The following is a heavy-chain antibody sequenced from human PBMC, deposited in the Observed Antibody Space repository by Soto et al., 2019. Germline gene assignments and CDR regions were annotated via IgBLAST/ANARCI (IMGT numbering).Heavy chain of an antibody. D-gene: IGHD6-19*01. CDR2: ISAYNGNT. CDR3: ARVRNVAVAGTRWFDP. J-gene: IGHJ5*02. V-gene: IGHV1-18*01. Sequence: QVQLVQSGAEVKKPGASVKVSCKASGYTFTSYGISWVRQAPGQGLEWMGWISAYNGNTNYAQKLQGRVTMTTDTSTRTAYMEAGSLRSDDTAVYYCARVRNVAVAGTRWFDPWGQGPLVTVSS. CDR1: GYTFTSYG.